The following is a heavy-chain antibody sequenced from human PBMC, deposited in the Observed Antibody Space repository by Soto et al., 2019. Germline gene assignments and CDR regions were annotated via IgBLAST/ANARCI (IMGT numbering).Heavy chain of an antibody. CDR3: ARPARECSSPGCAN. CDR1: GLTFSNYW. CDR2: INQDGSES. D-gene: IGHD2-2*01. Sequence: EVQLVESGGGSVQPGGSLRLSCVVSGLTFSNYWMSWVRQAPGKGLEWVANINQDGSESYYVDSEKGRFTISRDNAKNSLYLQMTSLRAEDTAVYYCARPARECSSPGCANWGQGTLVTVSS. V-gene: IGHV3-7*01. J-gene: IGHJ4*02.